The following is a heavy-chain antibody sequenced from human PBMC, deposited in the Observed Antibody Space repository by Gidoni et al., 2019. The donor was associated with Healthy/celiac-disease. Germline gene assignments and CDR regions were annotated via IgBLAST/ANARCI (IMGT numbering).Heavy chain of an antibody. CDR2: INAGNGNT. CDR1: GYTFTSYA. V-gene: IGHV1-3*01. J-gene: IGHJ4*02. D-gene: IGHD3-10*01. CDR3: ARGDLLLWFGVGVYFDY. Sequence: QVQLVQSGAEVKKPGASVKVSCKASGYTFTSYAMHWVRQAPGQRLEWMGWINAGNGNTKYSQKFQGRVTITRDTSASTAYMELSSLRSEDTAVYYCARGDLLLWFGVGVYFDYWGQGTLVTVSS.